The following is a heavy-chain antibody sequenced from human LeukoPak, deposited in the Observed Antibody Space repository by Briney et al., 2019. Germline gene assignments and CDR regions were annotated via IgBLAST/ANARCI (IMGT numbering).Heavy chain of an antibody. Sequence: PSETLSLTCTVSGGSISSSSYYWGWIRQPPGKGLEWIGSIYHSGSTYYNPSLKSRVTISVDTSKNQFSLKLSSVTAADTAVYYCARDEQQLGNDYWGQGTLVTVSS. V-gene: IGHV4-39*07. CDR3: ARDEQQLGNDY. D-gene: IGHD6-13*01. J-gene: IGHJ4*02. CDR1: GGSISSSSYY. CDR2: IYHSGST.